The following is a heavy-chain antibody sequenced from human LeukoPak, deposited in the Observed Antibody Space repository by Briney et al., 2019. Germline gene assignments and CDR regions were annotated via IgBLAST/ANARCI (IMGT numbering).Heavy chain of an antibody. V-gene: IGHV1-2*02. D-gene: IGHD6-13*01. Sequence: ASVKVSCKASGYTFTGYYIHWVRQAPGQGLEWMGWINPNSGGTYYAQKFQGRVTMTRDTFISTAYMELSRLRSDDTAVYYCARDPGSSYSSSWYDYYYMDVWGKGTTVTISS. CDR1: GYTFTGYY. CDR3: ARDPGSSYSSSWYDYYYMDV. J-gene: IGHJ6*03. CDR2: INPNSGGT.